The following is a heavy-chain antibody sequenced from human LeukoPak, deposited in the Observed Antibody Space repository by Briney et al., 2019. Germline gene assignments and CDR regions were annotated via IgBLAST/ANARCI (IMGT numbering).Heavy chain of an antibody. D-gene: IGHD3-22*01. J-gene: IGHJ4*02. Sequence: GSLRLSCAASGFTFSSYWMHWVRQPPGKGLEWIGEINHSGSTNYNPSLKSRVTISVDTSKNQFSLKLSSVTAADTAVYYCARGGYYDSSGRYYFDYWGQGTLVTVSS. CDR2: INHSGST. CDR1: GFTFSSYW. CDR3: ARGGYYDSSGRYYFDY. V-gene: IGHV4-34*01.